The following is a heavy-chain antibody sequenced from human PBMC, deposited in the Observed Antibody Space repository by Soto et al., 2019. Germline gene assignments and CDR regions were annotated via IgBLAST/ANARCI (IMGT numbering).Heavy chain of an antibody. Sequence: GGSLRLSCAASGFTFSSYGMHWVRQAPGRGLEWVAVISYDGSNKYYADSVKGRFTISRDNSKNTLYLQMNSLRAEDTAVYYCACGQYYYDSSGYLVYWGQGT. CDR2: ISYDGSNK. CDR1: GFTFSSYG. CDR3: ACGQYYYDSSGYLVY. D-gene: IGHD3-22*01. J-gene: IGHJ4*02. V-gene: IGHV3-30*03.